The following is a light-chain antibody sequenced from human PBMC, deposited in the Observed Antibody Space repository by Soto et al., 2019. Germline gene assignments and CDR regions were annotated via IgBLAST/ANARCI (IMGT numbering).Light chain of an antibody. CDR2: AAS. CDR1: QSVSSN. CDR3: QQYNNWPLT. Sequence: SVLTQSPGTLSLSPGERATLSCRASQSVSSNYLAWFQQKPGQAPRLLIYAASSRATGIPARFSGSGSGTEFTLTISSLQSEDFAVYYCQQYNNWPLTFAGGTKVDIK. V-gene: IGKV3D-15*01. J-gene: IGKJ4*01.